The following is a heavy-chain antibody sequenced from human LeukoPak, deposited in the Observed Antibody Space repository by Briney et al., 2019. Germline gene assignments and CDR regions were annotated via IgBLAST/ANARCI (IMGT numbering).Heavy chain of an antibody. CDR2: ISGTGNTV. V-gene: IGHV3-48*03. Sequence: GGSLRLSCAASGFTFSSYEMDWVRQAPGQGLEWVAYISGTGNTVHYAGSVKGRFTISRDNAKNSLYLQMNRLRAEDTAVYYCTKETPQMDVWGKGTTVIVSS. CDR3: TKETPQMDV. CDR1: GFTFSSYE. D-gene: IGHD2-15*01. J-gene: IGHJ6*04.